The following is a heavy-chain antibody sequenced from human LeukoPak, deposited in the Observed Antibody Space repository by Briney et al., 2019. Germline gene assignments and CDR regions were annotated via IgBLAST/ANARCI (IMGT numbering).Heavy chain of an antibody. CDR3: ARRDIAVAGYFDY. J-gene: IGHJ4*02. CDR1: GHSYSRYH. V-gene: IGHV4-59*08. Sequence: SVPLSLPCSLSGHSYSRYHEIWLRQPPGEGLVWIGYIYYSGSTNYNPSLKSRVTISVDTSKNQFSRKRSSVTAADTAVYYCARRDIAVAGYFDYWGQGTLVTVSS. D-gene: IGHD6-19*01. CDR2: IYYSGST.